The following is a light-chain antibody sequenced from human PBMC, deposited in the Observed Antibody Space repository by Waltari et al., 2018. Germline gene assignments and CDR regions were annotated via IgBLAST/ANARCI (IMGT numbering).Light chain of an antibody. V-gene: IGKV1-39*01. Sequence: DIQMTQSPSSLSASVGDRVTLTCRASQTINKYLNWYQKKPGRAPKVLISVKSYLHTGVPSRFSGSGSGTDFTLTISSLQPEDFATYYCQQSDSLPLTFGGGNKVEIK. CDR2: VKS. CDR1: QTINKY. CDR3: QQSDSLPLT. J-gene: IGKJ4*01.